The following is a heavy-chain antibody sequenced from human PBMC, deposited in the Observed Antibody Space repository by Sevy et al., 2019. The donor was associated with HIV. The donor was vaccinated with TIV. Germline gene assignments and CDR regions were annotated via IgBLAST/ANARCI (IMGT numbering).Heavy chain of an antibody. J-gene: IGHJ4*02. V-gene: IGHV3-11*03. CDR2: MSSGTSYT. CDR3: XXXXXXXXGQYFDY. Sequence: GGSLRLSCAASGFTFSDYYMSWIRQAPGKGLEWVSYMSSGTSYTNYADSVKGRFTISRDNAKNSLYLQMNSLRAEDXXXXXXXXXXXXXXGQYFDYWGQGTLVTVSS. CDR1: GFTFSDYY.